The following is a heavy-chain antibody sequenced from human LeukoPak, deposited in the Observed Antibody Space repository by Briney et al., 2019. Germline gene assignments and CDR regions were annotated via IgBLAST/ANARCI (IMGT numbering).Heavy chain of an antibody. CDR3: ARDAHHYYDSSGYDY. CDR1: GFTVSSNY. V-gene: IGHV3-66*01. J-gene: IGHJ4*02. D-gene: IGHD3-22*01. Sequence: AGGSLRLSCAVSGFTVSSNYMSWVRQAPGKGLEWVSVIYGGGSTYYADSVKGRFTISRDNSKNTLYLQMNSLRAEDTAVYYCARDAHHYYDSSGYDYWGQGTLVTVSS. CDR2: IYGGGST.